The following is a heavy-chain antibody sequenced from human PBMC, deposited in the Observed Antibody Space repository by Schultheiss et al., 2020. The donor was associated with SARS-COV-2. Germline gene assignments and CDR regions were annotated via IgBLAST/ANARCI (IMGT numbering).Heavy chain of an antibody. CDR1: GGSISSYY. V-gene: IGHV4-59*12. J-gene: IGHJ4*02. CDR2: IYYSGST. D-gene: IGHD2-8*01. Sequence: SETLSLTCTVSGGSISSYYWSWIRQPPGKGLEWIGYIYYSGSTYYNPSLKSRVTMSVDTSKNQFSLKLSSVTAADTAVYYCATLMVYASEFDYWGQGTLVTVSS. CDR3: ATLMVYASEFDY.